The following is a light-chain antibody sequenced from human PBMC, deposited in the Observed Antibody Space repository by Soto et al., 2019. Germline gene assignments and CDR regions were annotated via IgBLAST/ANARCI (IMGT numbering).Light chain of an antibody. CDR2: GAS. CDR3: HQYGSSPLT. J-gene: IGKJ4*01. V-gene: IGKV3-15*01. CDR1: QSVSSN. Sequence: EIVMTQSPATLSVSPGERATLSCRASQSVSSNLAWYQQKPGQAPRLLIYGASTRATSIPDRFSGSGSGTDFTLTISRLEPEDFAVFYCHQYGSSPLTFGGGTKVDIK.